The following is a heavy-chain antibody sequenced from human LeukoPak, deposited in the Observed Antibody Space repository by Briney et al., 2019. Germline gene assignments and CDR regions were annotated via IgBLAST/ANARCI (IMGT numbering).Heavy chain of an antibody. CDR3: ARALVVVTAIQGDAFDI. CDR1: GGSISSYY. CDR2: IYYSGST. V-gene: IGHV4-59*12. J-gene: IGHJ3*02. D-gene: IGHD2-21*02. Sequence: SETLSLTCTVSGGSISSYYWSWIRQPPGKGLEWIGYIYYSGSTNYNPSLKSRVTISVDTSKNQFSLKLSSVTAADTAVYYCARALVVVTAIQGDAFDIWGQGTMVTVSS.